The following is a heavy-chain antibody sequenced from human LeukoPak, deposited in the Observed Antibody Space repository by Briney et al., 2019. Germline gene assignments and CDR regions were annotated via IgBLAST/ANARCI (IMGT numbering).Heavy chain of an antibody. V-gene: IGHV4-34*01. J-gene: IGHJ4*02. CDR1: GGSFSGYY. D-gene: IGHD5-12*01. CDR3: ARGPTTFDY. Sequence: ASETLSLTCAVYGGSFSGYYWSWIRQPPGKGLEWIGEINHSGSTNYNPSLKSRVTISVDTSKNQFSLKLSSVTAADTAVYYCARGPTTFDYWGQGTLVTVSS. CDR2: INHSGST.